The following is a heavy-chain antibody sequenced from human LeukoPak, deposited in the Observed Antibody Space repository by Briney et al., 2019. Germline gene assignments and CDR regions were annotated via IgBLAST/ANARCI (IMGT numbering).Heavy chain of an antibody. Sequence: GESLKISCKGSGYNFTNYWIGWVRQMPGKGLEWMGLIYPGDSDIRYSPSFQGQLTISVDKSISTAYLQWSSLKASDTAMYYCARRGNFGELAAFDYWGQGILVTVSS. J-gene: IGHJ4*02. CDR2: IYPGDSDI. CDR3: ARRGNFGELAAFDY. D-gene: IGHD3-10*01. V-gene: IGHV5-51*01. CDR1: GYNFTNYW.